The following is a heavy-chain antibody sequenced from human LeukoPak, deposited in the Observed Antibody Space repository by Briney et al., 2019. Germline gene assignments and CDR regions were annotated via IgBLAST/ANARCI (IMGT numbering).Heavy chain of an antibody. CDR2: ISSSGSTI. J-gene: IGHJ4*02. V-gene: IGHV3-48*04. CDR1: GFTFSSYS. Sequence: GGSLRLSCAASGFTFSSYSMNWVRQAPGKGLEWVSFISSSGSTIYYADSVKGRFTISRDNAKNSLYLQMNSLRAEDTAVYYCARESYYDSSGYYYYFDYRGQGTLVTVSS. D-gene: IGHD3-22*01. CDR3: ARESYYDSSGYYYYFDY.